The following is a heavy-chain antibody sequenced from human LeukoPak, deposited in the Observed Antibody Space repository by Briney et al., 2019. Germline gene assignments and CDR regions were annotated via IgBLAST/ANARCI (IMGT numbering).Heavy chain of an antibody. D-gene: IGHD1-26*01. V-gene: IGHV3-30*18. CDR3: AKSGRLSWELPSRY. CDR2: ISYDGSNK. J-gene: IGHJ4*02. Sequence: PGGSLRLSCAPSGFTFSSYGMHWVRQAPGKGLEWVAVISYDGSNKYYADSVKGRFTISRDNSKHTLYMQMNSLRAEDTAVYYCAKSGRLSWELPSRYWGQGTLVTVSS. CDR1: GFTFSSYG.